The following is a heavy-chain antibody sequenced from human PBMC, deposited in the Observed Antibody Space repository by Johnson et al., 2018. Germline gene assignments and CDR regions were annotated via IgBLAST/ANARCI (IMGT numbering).Heavy chain of an antibody. CDR1: GFPFNAYG. Sequence: QVQLVESGGGVVQPGRSLRLSCAASGFPFNAYGMHWVRQAPGKGLEWVAVISYDGTTKYYVDSVKGRFTITRDNSKNTLYLQMNSLRAEDTAVYYWAKAATTIVRDAEYFQHWGQGALVTVSA. D-gene: IGHD4-17*01. V-gene: IGHV3-30*18. J-gene: IGHJ1*01. CDR2: ISYDGTTK. CDR3: AKAATTIVRDAEYFQH.